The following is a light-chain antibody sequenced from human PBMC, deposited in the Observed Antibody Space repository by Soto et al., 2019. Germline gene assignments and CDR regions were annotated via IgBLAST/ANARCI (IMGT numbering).Light chain of an antibody. Sequence: DIVLTQSPGTLSLSPGERATLSCRASQSVSSNLAWYQQKPGQAPRLLIYGASTRATGIPDRFSGSGSGTDFTLTISRLEPEDSAVYYCQQYGSSPTWTFGQGTKVDI. CDR3: QQYGSSPTWT. J-gene: IGKJ1*01. V-gene: IGKV3-20*01. CDR2: GAS. CDR1: QSVSSN.